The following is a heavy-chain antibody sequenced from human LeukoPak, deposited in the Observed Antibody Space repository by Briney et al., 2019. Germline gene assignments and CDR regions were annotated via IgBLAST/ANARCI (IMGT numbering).Heavy chain of an antibody. D-gene: IGHD5-18*01. CDR2: ISWNSGTI. J-gene: IGHJ4*02. CDR1: GFTFDDYA. V-gene: IGHV3-9*03. Sequence: GGSLRLSCAASGFTFDDYAMHWVRQAPGKGLEWVSSISWNSGTIGYADSVKGRFTISRDNAKNSLYLQMNSLRAEDMALYYCAKGLYRGEDTAMVTFDYWGQGTLVTVSS. CDR3: AKGLYRGEDTAMVTFDY.